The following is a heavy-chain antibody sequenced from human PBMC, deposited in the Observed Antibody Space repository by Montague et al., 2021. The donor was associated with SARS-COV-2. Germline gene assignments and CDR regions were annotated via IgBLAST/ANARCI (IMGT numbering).Heavy chain of an antibody. V-gene: IGHV4-4*07. D-gene: IGHD2-21*01. J-gene: IGHJ4*02. CDR3: ACYSGGSYLDY. CDR1: GGSISSYY. Sequence: SETLSLTCTVSGGSISSYYWSWIRQPAGKGLEWIGRIYTSGTTNYNSSLKSRINMSVDTSTNQFSLKLGSVTAADTAGYYCACYSGGSYLDYWGQGTLVTVSS. CDR2: IYTSGTT.